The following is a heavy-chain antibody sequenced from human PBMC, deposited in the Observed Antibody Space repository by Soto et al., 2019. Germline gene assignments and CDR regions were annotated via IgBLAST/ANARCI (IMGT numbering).Heavy chain of an antibody. CDR2: INPSDGTT. CDR3: ARGRGYFDY. V-gene: IGHV1-46*01. CDR1: GYTFTSYH. J-gene: IGHJ4*02. Sequence: QVQLVQSGAEVKKPGASVKVSCKASGYTFTSYHVPWLRQAPGQGLEWMGVINPSDGTTSYAQKFPGTVTMTRDTSPSTVYMELSSLRSEDTAVYYCARGRGYFDYWGQGTLVTVSS.